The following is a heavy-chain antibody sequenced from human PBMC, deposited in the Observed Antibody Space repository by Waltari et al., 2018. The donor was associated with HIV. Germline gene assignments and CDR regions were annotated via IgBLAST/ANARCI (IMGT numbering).Heavy chain of an antibody. CDR2: LSAYKGNK. V-gene: IGHV1-18*03. CDR3: ARRSCKSSSCFTYFYYFAMDV. Sequence: QVQLMQSGPEVKKPGASVKVSCTASGYTFHTYGTSWVRQAPGQWLEWMGWLSAYKGNKKKAQNIQGRVTVTTDTSTKTGYMERRSLSADDMAFYYCARRSCKSSSCFTYFYYFAMDVWGQGTTVTVSS. CDR1: GYTFHTYG. D-gene: IGHD2-2*02. J-gene: IGHJ6*02.